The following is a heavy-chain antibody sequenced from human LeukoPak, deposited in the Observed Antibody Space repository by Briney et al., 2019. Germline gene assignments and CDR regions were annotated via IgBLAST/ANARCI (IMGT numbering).Heavy chain of an antibody. Sequence: SETLSLTCAVSGYSISSSSYYWGWIRQPPGKGLEWIGSIYYRGSTYYNPSLKSRVTISVDTSKNQSSLKLNSVTAADTAVYYCARHIFSGGYCTTTSCNSLDCWGQGTLVTVSS. V-gene: IGHV4-39*01. CDR3: ARHIFSGGYCTTTSCNSLDC. CDR2: IYYRGST. CDR1: GYSISSSSYY. D-gene: IGHD2-2*01. J-gene: IGHJ4*02.